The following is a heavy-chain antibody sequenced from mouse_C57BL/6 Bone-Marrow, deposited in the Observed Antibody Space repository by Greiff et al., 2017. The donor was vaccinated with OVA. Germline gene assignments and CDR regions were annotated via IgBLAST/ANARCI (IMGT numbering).Heavy chain of an antibody. Sequence: EVQVVESGGGLVKPGGSLKLSCAASGFTFSSYAMSWVRQTPETRLEWVATISDGGSYTYYPDNVKGRFPISRDNAKNNLYLQMSHLKSEDTAMYYCARDNDEFAYWGQGTLVTVSA. CDR1: GFTFSSYA. V-gene: IGHV5-4*01. CDR3: ARDNDEFAY. CDR2: ISDGGSYT. D-gene: IGHD2-12*01. J-gene: IGHJ3*01.